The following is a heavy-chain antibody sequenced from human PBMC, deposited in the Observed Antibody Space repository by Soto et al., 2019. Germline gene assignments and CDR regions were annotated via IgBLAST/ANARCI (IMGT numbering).Heavy chain of an antibody. J-gene: IGHJ6*02. Sequence: PGGSLRLACAASGFTFSSYSMNWVRQAPGKGLEWVSYISSSSSTIYYADSVKGRFTISRDNAKNSLYLQMNSLRDEDTAVYYCARDHAGSGSYFYYYHGMDVWGQGTTVTAP. D-gene: IGHD3-10*01. CDR1: GFTFSSYS. CDR2: ISSSSSTI. CDR3: ARDHAGSGSYFYYYHGMDV. V-gene: IGHV3-48*02.